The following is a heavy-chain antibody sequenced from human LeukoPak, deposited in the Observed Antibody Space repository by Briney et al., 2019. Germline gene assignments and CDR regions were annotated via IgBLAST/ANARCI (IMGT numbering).Heavy chain of an antibody. CDR3: ARDRVGEMGLADY. V-gene: IGHV1-18*01. CDR2: ISGYNGTT. D-gene: IGHD1-26*01. J-gene: IGHJ4*02. CDR1: DYTLTSYG. Sequence: GASVKVSCKASDYTLTSYGISWVRQAPGQGLEWMGWISGYNGTTNYAQNLQGRVTMTTDTSTSTVYMELRSLRSNDTAVYYCARDRVGEMGLADYWGQGTLVTVSS.